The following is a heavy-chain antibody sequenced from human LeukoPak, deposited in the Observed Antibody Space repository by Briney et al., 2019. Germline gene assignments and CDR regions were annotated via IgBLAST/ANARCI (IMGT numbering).Heavy chain of an antibody. CDR2: ISGSGGST. Sequence: ETLSLTCTVSGGSIRNYYWTWIRQPPGKGLEWVSVISGSGGSTYYADSVKGRSTIFRDNSKNTLYLQMNSLRAEDTAVYYCAKERRSIQVWATTFDYWGQGTLVTVSS. CDR3: AKERRSIQVWATTFDY. D-gene: IGHD3-16*01. CDR1: GGSIRNYY. V-gene: IGHV3-23*01. J-gene: IGHJ4*02.